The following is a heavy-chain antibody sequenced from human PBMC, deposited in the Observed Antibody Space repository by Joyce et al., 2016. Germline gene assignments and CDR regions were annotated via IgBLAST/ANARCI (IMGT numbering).Heavy chain of an antibody. CDR1: GFTFESYS. D-gene: IGHD5-24*01. CDR3: ASPRGAPIHDAFDV. V-gene: IGHV3-48*01. Sequence: EVQLVESGGGLVQPGGSLRLSCEASGFTFESYSMNWFRQVTGKGLEWVAYISRYSSTINYAGFVKGQFTISRDNGKDSLYLQMNSLRADDTAVYYCASPRGAPIHDAFDVWGPGTRVIVSS. J-gene: IGHJ3*01. CDR2: ISRYSSTI.